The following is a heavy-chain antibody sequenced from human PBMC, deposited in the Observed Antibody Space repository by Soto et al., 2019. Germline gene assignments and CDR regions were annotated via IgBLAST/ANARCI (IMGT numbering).Heavy chain of an antibody. Sequence: ASVKVSCKASGYTFTSYAMHWVRQAPGQRLEWMGWINAGNGNTKYSQKFQGRVTITRDTSASTAYMELSSLRSEDTAVYYCARDKAHSAVAGPARVQYYFDYWGQGTLVTVSS. J-gene: IGHJ4*02. CDR3: ARDKAHSAVAGPARVQYYFDY. CDR1: GYTFTSYA. V-gene: IGHV1-3*01. D-gene: IGHD6-19*01. CDR2: INAGNGNT.